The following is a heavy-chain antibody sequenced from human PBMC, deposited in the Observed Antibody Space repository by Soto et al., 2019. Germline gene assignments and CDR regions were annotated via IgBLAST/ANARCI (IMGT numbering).Heavy chain of an antibody. D-gene: IGHD5-18*01. V-gene: IGHV3-23*01. CDR2: ISGSGGST. J-gene: IGHJ5*02. Sequence: EVQLLESGGGLVQPGGSLRLSCAASGFTFSSYAMSWVRQAPGKGLEWVSAISGSGGSTYYADSVKGRFTISRDNSKNTLYLQMNSLRAEDTAVYYCAKVGERQQCVSAHWFDPWGQGTLVTVSS. CDR1: GFTFSSYA. CDR3: AKVGERQQCVSAHWFDP.